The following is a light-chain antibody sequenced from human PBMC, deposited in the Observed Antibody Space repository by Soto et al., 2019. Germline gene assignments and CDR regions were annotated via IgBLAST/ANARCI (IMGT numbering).Light chain of an antibody. CDR3: QQYNNWPPYT. CDR1: QRVSSN. J-gene: IGKJ2*01. V-gene: IGKV3-15*01. Sequence: EIVMTQFPATLSVSPGERATLSCRASQRVSSNLAWYQQKPGQAPRLLIYGASTRATGIPARFSGSGSETEFTLTISSLQSEDFAVYYCQQYNNWPPYTFGQGTKVDIK. CDR2: GAS.